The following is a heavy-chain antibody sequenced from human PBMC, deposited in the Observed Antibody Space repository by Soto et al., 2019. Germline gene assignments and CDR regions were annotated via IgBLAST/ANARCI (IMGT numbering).Heavy chain of an antibody. Sequence: SVKVSCKASGGTFSSYAISWVRQAPGQGLEWMGGIIPIFGTANYAQKFQGRVTITADESTSTAYMELSSLRSEDTAVYYCARDRQTVYYYDSSGSGPTWAFDIWGQGTMVTVSS. CDR1: GGTFSSYA. CDR2: IIPIFGTA. V-gene: IGHV1-69*13. J-gene: IGHJ3*02. CDR3: ARDRQTVYYYDSSGSGPTWAFDI. D-gene: IGHD3-22*01.